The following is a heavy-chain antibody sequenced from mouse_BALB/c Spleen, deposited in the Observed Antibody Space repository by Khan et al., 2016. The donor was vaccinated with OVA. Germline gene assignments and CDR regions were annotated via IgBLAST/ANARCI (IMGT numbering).Heavy chain of an antibody. J-gene: IGHJ3*01. V-gene: IGHV1S136*01. CDR3: VRGVLGQQTWFAY. D-gene: IGHD3-1*01. Sequence: VQLKESGPELVKPGASVKMSCKASGYTFPSYDIHWVRQKPGQGLEWIGYINPYNDYTKFNEKFKGKATLTSDKSSSTAYMELSSLTSEASAVFDCVRGVLGQQTWFAYWGQGTLVTGSA. CDR1: GYTFPSYD. CDR2: INPYNDYT.